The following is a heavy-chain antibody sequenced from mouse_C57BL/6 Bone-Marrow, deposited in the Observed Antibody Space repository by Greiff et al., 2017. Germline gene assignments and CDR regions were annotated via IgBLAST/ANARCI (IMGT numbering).Heavy chain of an antibody. CDR2: INPSTGGT. D-gene: IGHD3-3*01. Sequence: VQLQQSGPELVKPGASVKISCKASGYSFTGYYMNWVKQSPEKSLEWIGEINPSTGGTTYNQKFKAKATLTVDKSSSTAYMQRTSLTSEDSAVYYCADRGLYFDYWGQGTTLTVAS. J-gene: IGHJ2*01. CDR3: ADRGLYFDY. V-gene: IGHV1-42*01. CDR1: GYSFTGYY.